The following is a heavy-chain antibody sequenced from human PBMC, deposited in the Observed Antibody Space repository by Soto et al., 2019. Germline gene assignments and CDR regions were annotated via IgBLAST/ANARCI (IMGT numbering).Heavy chain of an antibody. CDR1: GFTFTSSA. CDR2: IVVGSGNT. CDR3: AAALLGYCTNGVCPETFDI. V-gene: IGHV1-58*01. D-gene: IGHD2-8*01. Sequence: SVKVSCKASGFTFTSSAVQWVRQARGQRLEWIGWIVVGSGNTNYAQKFQERVTITRDMSTSTAYMELSSLRSEDTAVYYCAAALLGYCTNGVCPETFDIWGQGTMVTVSS. J-gene: IGHJ3*02.